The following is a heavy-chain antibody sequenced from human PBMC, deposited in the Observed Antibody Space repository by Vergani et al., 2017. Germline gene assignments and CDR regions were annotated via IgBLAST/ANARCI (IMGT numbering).Heavy chain of an antibody. Sequence: DVQLVQSGAEVKKPGESLRISCKGSGYSFTSYWLSWVRQMPGEGLEWMGRIDPSDSYTNYSLSFQGHVTISADKSSSTAYLQWSRLKFADTAMYYCARLVAAFPDYWGQGPLASVAS. CDR1: GYSFTSYW. CDR2: IDPSDSYT. D-gene: IGHD6-13*01. J-gene: IGHJ4*02. V-gene: IGHV5-10-1*03. CDR3: ARLVAAFPDY.